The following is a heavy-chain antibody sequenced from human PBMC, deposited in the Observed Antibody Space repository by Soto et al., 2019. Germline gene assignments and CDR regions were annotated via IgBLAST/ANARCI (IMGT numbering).Heavy chain of an antibody. D-gene: IGHD2-15*01. CDR2: ISAHNGNT. V-gene: IGHV1-18*04. Sequence: ASVKVSCKASGYTFTSYCISWVREAPGQGLEWMGWISAHNGNTNYAQKLQGRVTMTTDTSTSTAYMELRSLRSDDTAVYYCGRVISGGSYPDWFDPWGQGTLVTVSS. CDR1: GYTFTSYC. J-gene: IGHJ5*02. CDR3: GRVISGGSYPDWFDP.